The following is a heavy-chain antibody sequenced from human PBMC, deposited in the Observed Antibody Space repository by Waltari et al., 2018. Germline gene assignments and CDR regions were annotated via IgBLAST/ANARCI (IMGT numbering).Heavy chain of an antibody. CDR3: AKAGAAGYSSSH. J-gene: IGHJ4*02. D-gene: IGHD6-6*01. V-gene: IGHV3-23*01. Sequence: EVQLLESGGGLVQPGGSLRLSCAASGFTFSSYAMSWVRQAPGKGLEWVSAISGSGCSTYYADSVKGRFTISRDNSKNTLYLQMNSLRAEDTAVYYCAKAGAAGYSSSHWGQGTLVTVSS. CDR1: GFTFSSYA. CDR2: ISGSGCST.